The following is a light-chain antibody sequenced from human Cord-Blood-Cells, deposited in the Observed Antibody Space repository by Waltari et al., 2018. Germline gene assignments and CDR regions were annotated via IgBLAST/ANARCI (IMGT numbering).Light chain of an antibody. CDR2: AAS. V-gene: IGKV1-39*01. Sequence: DIQMTQSPSSLSASVEDRVTITCRASQSISSYLNWYQQKPGKAPKLLIYAASSLQSGVPSRFRGSGSGTDFTLTISSLQPEDFATYYCQQSYSTPYTFGQGTKLDIK. J-gene: IGKJ2*01. CDR3: QQSYSTPYT. CDR1: QSISSY.